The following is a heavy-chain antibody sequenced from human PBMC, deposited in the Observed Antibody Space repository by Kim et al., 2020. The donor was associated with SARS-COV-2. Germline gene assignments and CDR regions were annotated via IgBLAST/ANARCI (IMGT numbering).Heavy chain of an antibody. CDR1: GFTFSSYW. D-gene: IGHD3-22*01. J-gene: IGHJ6*02. CDR3: ARASHDYYDSSGYYGMDV. Sequence: GGSLRLSCAASGFTFSSYWMSWVRQAPGKGLEWVANIKQDGSEKYYVDSVKGRFTISRDNAKNSLYLQMNSLRAEDTAVYYCARASHDYYDSSGYYGMDVWGQGTTVTVSS. CDR2: IKQDGSEK. V-gene: IGHV3-7*03.